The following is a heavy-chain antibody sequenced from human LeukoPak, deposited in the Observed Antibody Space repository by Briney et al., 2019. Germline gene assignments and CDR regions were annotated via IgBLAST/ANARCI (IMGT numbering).Heavy chain of an antibody. V-gene: IGHV3-21*04. CDR3: AREGAYSGHAFDI. CDR2: ISSSSSYI. Sequence: GGSLRLSCAASGFTFCSYSMNWVRQAPGKGLEWVSSISSSSSYIYYADSVKGRFTISRDNAKNTLYLQMNSLRAEDTAVYYCAREGAYSGHAFDIWGQGTMVTVSS. J-gene: IGHJ3*02. D-gene: IGHD3-16*01. CDR1: GFTFCSYS.